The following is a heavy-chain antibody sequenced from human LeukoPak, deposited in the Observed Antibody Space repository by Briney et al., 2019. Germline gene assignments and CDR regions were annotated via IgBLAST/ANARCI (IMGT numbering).Heavy chain of an antibody. Sequence: SETLSLTCTVSGGSISSSSYYWGWIRQPPGKVREWIGSIYYSGSTYYNPSLKSRVTISVDTSKNQFSLKLSSVTAADTAVYYCARHLPYYYDSSGYSSWGQGTLVTVSS. CDR1: GGSISSSSYY. CDR2: IYYSGST. V-gene: IGHV4-39*01. J-gene: IGHJ5*02. CDR3: ARHLPYYYDSSGYSS. D-gene: IGHD3-22*01.